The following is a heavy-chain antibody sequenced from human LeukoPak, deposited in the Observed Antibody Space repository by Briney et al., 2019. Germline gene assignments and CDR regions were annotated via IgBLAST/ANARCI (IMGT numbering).Heavy chain of an antibody. CDR1: GGSFSGYY. D-gene: IGHD1-26*01. CDR3: ARGRAWELPVGYYFDY. V-gene: IGHV4-34*01. Sequence: SETLSLTCAVYGGSFSGYYWSWIRQPPGKGLEWIGEINHSGSTNYNPSLKSRVTMSVDTSKNQFSLKLSSVTAADTAVYYCARGRAWELPVGYYFDYWGQGTLVTVSS. CDR2: INHSGST. J-gene: IGHJ4*02.